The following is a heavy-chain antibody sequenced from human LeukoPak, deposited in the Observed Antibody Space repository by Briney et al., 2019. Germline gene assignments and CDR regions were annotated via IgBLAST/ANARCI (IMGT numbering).Heavy chain of an antibody. D-gene: IGHD6-13*01. V-gene: IGHV4-31*03. CDR3: VRDIAAAGGFDY. CDR2: IYYSGST. J-gene: IGHJ4*02. CDR1: GGSISSGGYY. Sequence: NASETLSLTCTVSGGSISSGGYYWSWIRQHPGKGLEWIGYIYYSGSTYYNPSLKSRVTISVDTSKNQFSLKLSSVTAADTAVYYCVRDIAAAGGFDYWGQGTLVTVSS.